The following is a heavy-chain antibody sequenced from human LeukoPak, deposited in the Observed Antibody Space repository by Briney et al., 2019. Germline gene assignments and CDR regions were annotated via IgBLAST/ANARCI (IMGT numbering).Heavy chain of an antibody. Sequence: PGRSLRLSCAASGFTFDDYAMHWVRQAPGKGLEWVSGISWNSGSIGYADSVKGRFTISRDIAKNSLYLQMNSLRAEDTAVYYCARGWTETGPFDYWGQGTLVTVSS. CDR1: GFTFDDYA. J-gene: IGHJ4*02. CDR2: ISWNSGSI. V-gene: IGHV3-9*01. D-gene: IGHD2-15*01. CDR3: ARGWTETGPFDY.